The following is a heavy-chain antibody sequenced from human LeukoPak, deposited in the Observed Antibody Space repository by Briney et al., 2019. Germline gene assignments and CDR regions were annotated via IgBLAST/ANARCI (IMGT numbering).Heavy chain of an antibody. CDR1: GLTVSSNY. D-gene: IGHD6-25*01. J-gene: IGHJ5*02. CDR3: ARDPGAAAGNLWS. V-gene: IGHV3-66*01. CDR2: IFSGGGT. Sequence: GGSLRLSCVVSGLTVSSNYITWVRQAPGKGLEWVSLIFSGGGTYYADSVKGRFTISRDSSKNTLYLQMNSLRAEDTALYYCARDPGAAAGNLWSWGQGTLVTVSS.